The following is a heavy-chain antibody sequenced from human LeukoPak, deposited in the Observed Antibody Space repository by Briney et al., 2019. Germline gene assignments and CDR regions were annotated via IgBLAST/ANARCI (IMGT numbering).Heavy chain of an antibody. CDR2: ISEDGSKK. J-gene: IGHJ3*02. D-gene: IGHD3-22*01. Sequence: GGSLRLSCAASGFTFSSCVVHWVRQAPGKGLEWVTVISEDGSKKYYADSVKGRFTISRDNSKSTMYLEMNSLRPEDTAVYYCARKGHSSGYSDDFDIWGQGTMVAVSS. V-gene: IGHV3-30-3*01. CDR3: ARKGHSSGYSDDFDI. CDR1: GFTFSSCV.